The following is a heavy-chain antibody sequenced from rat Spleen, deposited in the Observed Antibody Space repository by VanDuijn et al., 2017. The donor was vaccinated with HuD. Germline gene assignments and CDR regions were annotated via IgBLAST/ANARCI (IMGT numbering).Heavy chain of an antibody. CDR3: ARDGSFDY. Sequence: QVQLKESGPGLVQPSQTLSLTCTVSGFALTSYHLSWVRQPPGKGLEWMGVIWTGGNTAYNSLLKPRLSISRDISKSQLFLKMNSLQTEDTATYYCARDGSFDYWGQGVMVTVSS. CDR2: IWTGGNT. CDR1: GFALTSYH. V-gene: IGHV2-32*01. J-gene: IGHJ2*01.